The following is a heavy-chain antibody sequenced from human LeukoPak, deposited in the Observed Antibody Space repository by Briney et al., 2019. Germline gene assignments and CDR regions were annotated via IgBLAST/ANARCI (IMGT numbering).Heavy chain of an antibody. CDR1: GGSFSGYY. V-gene: IGHV4-34*01. D-gene: IGHD6-19*01. CDR2: INHSGST. CDR3: ARIRGRQWLVLAFDI. Sequence: SETLSLTCAVYGGSFSGYYWSWIRQPPGKGLEWMGEINHSGSTNYNLSLKSRVTISVDTSKNQFSLKLSSVTAADTAVYYCARIRGRQWLVLAFDIWGQGTMVTVSS. J-gene: IGHJ3*02.